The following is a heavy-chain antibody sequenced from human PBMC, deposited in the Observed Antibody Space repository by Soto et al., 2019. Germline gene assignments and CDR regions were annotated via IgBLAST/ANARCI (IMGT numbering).Heavy chain of an antibody. V-gene: IGHV3-43*01. J-gene: IGHJ5*02. D-gene: IGHD6-13*01. CDR2: ISWDGGST. Sequence: GGSLRLSCAASGFTFDDYTMHWVRQAPGKGLEWVSLISWDGGSTYYVDSVKGRFTISRDNSKNSLYLQMNSLRTEDTALYYCAKDSHLRFIAAAPKAWGQGTLVTVSS. CDR1: GFTFDDYT. CDR3: AKDSHLRFIAAAPKA.